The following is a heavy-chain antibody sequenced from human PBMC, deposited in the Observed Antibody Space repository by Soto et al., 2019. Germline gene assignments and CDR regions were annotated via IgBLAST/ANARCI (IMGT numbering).Heavy chain of an antibody. CDR2: IIPIFGTA. CDR1: GGTFSSYA. J-gene: IGHJ6*02. D-gene: IGHD3-3*01. CDR3: ARGLYDFWSGLSYYYGMDV. V-gene: IGHV1-69*13. Sequence: ASVKVSCKASGGTFSSYAISWVRQAPGQGLEWMGGIIPIFGTANYAQKFQGRVTITADESTSTAYMELSSLRSEDTAVYYCARGLYDFWSGLSYYYGMDVWGQGTTVTVSS.